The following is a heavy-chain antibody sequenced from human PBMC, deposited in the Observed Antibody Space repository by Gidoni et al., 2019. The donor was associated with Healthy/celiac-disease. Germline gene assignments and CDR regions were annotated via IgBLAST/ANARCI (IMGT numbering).Heavy chain of an antibody. Sequence: EVQLVESGGGLVKPGGSLRLSCAASGFTFSSYSMNWVRQAPGKGLEWVSSISSSSSYIYYADSVKGRFTISRDNAKNSLYLQMNSLRAEDTAVYYCERDVVGARGPDAFDIWGQGTMVTVSS. CDR1: GFTFSSYS. D-gene: IGHD2-15*01. CDR2: ISSSSSYI. V-gene: IGHV3-21*01. CDR3: ERDVVGARGPDAFDI. J-gene: IGHJ3*02.